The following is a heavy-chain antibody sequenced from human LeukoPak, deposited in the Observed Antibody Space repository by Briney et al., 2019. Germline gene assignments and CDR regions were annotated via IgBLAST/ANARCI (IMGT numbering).Heavy chain of an antibody. CDR1: DDSISSGSYY. V-gene: IGHV4-61*02. J-gene: IGHJ4*02. D-gene: IGHD4-17*01. Sequence: SETLSLTCTVSDDSISSGSYYWSWIRQPAGKGLEWIGRIYVTGTTNYNLSLKSRVTISMNTSKMQFSLKLRSVTVEDTGVYYCARARLPYGPYFDSWGQGTLVTVSS. CDR2: IYVTGTT. CDR3: ARARLPYGPYFDS.